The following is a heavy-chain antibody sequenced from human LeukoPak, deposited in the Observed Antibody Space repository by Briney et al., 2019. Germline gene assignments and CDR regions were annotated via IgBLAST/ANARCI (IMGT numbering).Heavy chain of an antibody. V-gene: IGHV1-18*01. CDR1: GYTFTSYG. D-gene: IGHD3-10*01. J-gene: IGHJ5*02. CDR3: ARGEGRYGSGSYLGWFDP. CDR2: ISAYNGNT. Sequence: GASVKVSCKASGYTFTSYGISWVRQAPGQGLEWMGWISAYNGNTNYAQKLQGRVTMTTDTSTSTAYMELSRLRSDDTAVYYCARGEGRYGSGSYLGWFDPWGQGTLVTVSS.